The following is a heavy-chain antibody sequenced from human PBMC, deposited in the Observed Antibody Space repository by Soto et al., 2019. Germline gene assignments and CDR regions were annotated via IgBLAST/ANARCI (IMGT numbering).Heavy chain of an antibody. CDR1: GFTFSNYA. D-gene: IGHD2-15*01. CDR2: ISYDGSNK. Sequence: PGGSLRLSCAASGFTFSNYAMDWVRQAPGKELEWVAGISYDGSNKNYADAVNVQFTITRASAKSTLYLQMNILRVENTAVYFCSSARSEILNCFSDAFDIWGQGTMVTVSS. J-gene: IGHJ3*02. CDR3: SSARSEILNCFSDAFDI. V-gene: IGHV3-30-3*01.